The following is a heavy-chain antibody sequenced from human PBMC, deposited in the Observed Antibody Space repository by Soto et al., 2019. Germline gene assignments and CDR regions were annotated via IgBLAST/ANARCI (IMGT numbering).Heavy chain of an antibody. Sequence: QVQLVESGGGVVQPGRSLRLSCAASGFTFSSYGMHWVRQAPGKGLEWVAVIWYDGSNKYYADSVKGRFTISRDNSKNTLYLQMNSLRAEDTAVYYCARERLRLLPLGSDAFDIWGQGTMVTVSS. CDR2: IWYDGSNK. J-gene: IGHJ3*02. V-gene: IGHV3-33*01. D-gene: IGHD3-3*01. CDR3: ARERLRLLPLGSDAFDI. CDR1: GFTFSSYG.